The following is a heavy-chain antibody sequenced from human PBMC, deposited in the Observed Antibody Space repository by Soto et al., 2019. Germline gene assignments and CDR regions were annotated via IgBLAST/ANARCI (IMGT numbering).Heavy chain of an antibody. CDR1: GYTFTGYY. V-gene: IGHV1-2*04. Sequence: ASVKVSCKASGYTFTGYYMHWVRQAPGQGHEWMGWINPNSGGTNYAQKFQGWVTMTRDTSISTAYMELSRLRSDDTAVYYCARGYREPGTSPTDPYNWFDPWGQGTLVTVSS. J-gene: IGHJ5*02. CDR3: ARGYREPGTSPTDPYNWFDP. D-gene: IGHD6-13*01. CDR2: INPNSGGT.